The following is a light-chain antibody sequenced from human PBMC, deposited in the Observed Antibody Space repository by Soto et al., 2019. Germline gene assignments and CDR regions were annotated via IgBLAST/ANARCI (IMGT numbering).Light chain of an antibody. CDR1: ISDVGIYNY. V-gene: IGLV2-14*01. CDR2: EVT. CDR3: SSYTTSSTRV. Sequence: SVLGLPASVRDSAGQSFAISCTGSISDVGIYNYVSWYQQHPGKVPKLIIYEVTSRPSGVSIRFSGSKYGNTASLTISGLQPQAEADYYCSSYTTSSTRVFGTGTKVTVL. J-gene: IGLJ1*01.